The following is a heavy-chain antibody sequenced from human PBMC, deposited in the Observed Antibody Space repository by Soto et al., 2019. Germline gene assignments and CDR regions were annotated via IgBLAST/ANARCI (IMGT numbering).Heavy chain of an antibody. J-gene: IGHJ4*02. CDR2: IYAAGGSK. Sequence: LSLSCAASGFVFINYAMFWFRQARGRGLEWVSTIYAAGGSKYYAGSVKGRFTVSRDNSRDTLFLQMDSLRVEDTAIYFCAKDLIRGDGYEDPEYLGQGTLVIVSS. V-gene: IGHV3-23*01. D-gene: IGHD3-10*01. CDR3: AKDLIRGDGYEDPEY. CDR1: GFVFINYA.